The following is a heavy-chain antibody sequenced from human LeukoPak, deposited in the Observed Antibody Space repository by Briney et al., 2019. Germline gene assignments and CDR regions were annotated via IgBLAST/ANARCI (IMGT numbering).Heavy chain of an antibody. Sequence: SETLSLTCTVSGGSISSGDYYWSWIRLPPGKGLEWIGYIYYSGSTYYNPSLKSRVTISVDTSKNQFSLKLSSVTAADTAVYYCARVAVMTNDAFDIWGQGTMVTVSS. CDR2: IYYSGST. J-gene: IGHJ3*02. CDR1: GGSISSGDYY. V-gene: IGHV4-30-4*08. CDR3: ARVAVMTNDAFDI. D-gene: IGHD2-21*01.